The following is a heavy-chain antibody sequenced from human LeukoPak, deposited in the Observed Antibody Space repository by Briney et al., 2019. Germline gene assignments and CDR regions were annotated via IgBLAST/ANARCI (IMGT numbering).Heavy chain of an antibody. CDR3: ARGPIVVVPAAIDGRGYYYYMDV. Sequence: GGSLRLSCAASGFTFSSYSMNWVRQAPGKGLEWVSSISSSSSYIHYADSVKGRFTISGDNAKNSLYLQMNSLRAEDTAVYYCARGPIVVVPAAIDGRGYYYYMDVWGKGTTVTVSS. CDR1: GFTFSSYS. CDR2: ISSSSSYI. V-gene: IGHV3-21*01. J-gene: IGHJ6*03. D-gene: IGHD2-2*02.